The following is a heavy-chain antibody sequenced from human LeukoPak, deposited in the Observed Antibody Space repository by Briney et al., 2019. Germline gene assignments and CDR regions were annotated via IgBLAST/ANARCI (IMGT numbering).Heavy chain of an antibody. CDR3: AKTAPYDFWSGYYYSAGYFDY. Sequence: PGGSLRLSCAASGFTFSSYAMSWVRQAPGKGLEWVSAISGSGGSTYYADSVKGRFTISRDNSKNTLYLQMNSLRAEDTAVYYCAKTAPYDFWSGYYYSAGYFDYWGQGTLVTVSS. CDR1: GFTFSSYA. V-gene: IGHV3-23*01. D-gene: IGHD3-3*01. J-gene: IGHJ4*02. CDR2: ISGSGGST.